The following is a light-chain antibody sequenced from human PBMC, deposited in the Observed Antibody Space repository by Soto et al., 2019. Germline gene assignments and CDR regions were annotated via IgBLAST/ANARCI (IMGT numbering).Light chain of an antibody. CDR1: QSVSSN. CDR2: GES. Sequence: EIVMTQSPATLSVSPGERATLSCRASQSVSSNLAWYQQKPGQAPRLLIYGESTRATGITARFSGSGSGTEFTLTISSLQSEDFAVYYWQQYNNWPPWTFGQGPKVEIK. V-gene: IGKV3-15*01. J-gene: IGKJ1*01. CDR3: QQYNNWPPWT.